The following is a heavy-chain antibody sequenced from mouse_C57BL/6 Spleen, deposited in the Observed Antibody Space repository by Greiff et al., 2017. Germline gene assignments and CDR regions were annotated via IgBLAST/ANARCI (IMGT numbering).Heavy chain of an antibody. CDR2: ISNLAYSI. J-gene: IGHJ3*01. CDR3: ARGGDYDGTWFAY. Sequence: EVQLVESGGGLVQPGGSLKLSCAASGFTFSDYGMAWVRQAPRKGPEWVAFISNLAYSIYYAATVTGRFTVSRENGKNTLYLEMSSLRAEDTARYYCARGGDYDGTWFAYWGQGTLVTVSA. CDR1: GFTFSDYG. V-gene: IGHV5-15*01. D-gene: IGHD2-4*01.